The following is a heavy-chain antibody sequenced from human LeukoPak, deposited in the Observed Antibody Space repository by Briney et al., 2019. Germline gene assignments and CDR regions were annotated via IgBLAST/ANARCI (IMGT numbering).Heavy chain of an antibody. Sequence: GGSLRLSCAASGFTFSSSAMSWVRQAPGKGLEWVSAISNNGGYTYYADSVQGRFTISRDNSKSTLCLQMNSLRAEDTAVYYCAKQLGDCSDCSCYFPYWGQGTLVTVSS. CDR3: AKQLGDCSDCSCYFPY. CDR2: ISNNGGYT. V-gene: IGHV3-23*01. CDR1: GFTFSSSA. D-gene: IGHD2-15*01. J-gene: IGHJ4*02.